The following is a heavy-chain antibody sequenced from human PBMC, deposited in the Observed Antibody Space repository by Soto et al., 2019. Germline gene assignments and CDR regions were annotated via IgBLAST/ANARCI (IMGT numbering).Heavy chain of an antibody. Sequence: GASVKVSCKASGYTFTSYGISWVRQAPGQGLEWMGWISAYNGNTNYAQKLQGRVTMTTDTSTSTAYMELRSLRSDDTAVYYCASHPIFGVVMDWFDPWGQGTLVTVSS. V-gene: IGHV1-18*01. J-gene: IGHJ5*02. CDR2: ISAYNGNT. CDR1: GYTFTSYG. CDR3: ASHPIFGVVMDWFDP. D-gene: IGHD3-3*01.